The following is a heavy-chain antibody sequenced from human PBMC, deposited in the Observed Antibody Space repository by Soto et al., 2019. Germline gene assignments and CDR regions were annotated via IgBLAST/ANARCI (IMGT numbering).Heavy chain of an antibody. Sequence: EVQLVESGGGLVQPGGSLRISCAASGFTFSTYWMTWVRQAPGKGLEWVANIKQDGSEKYYVDSVKGRFIISRDNAKNSVYLQLNSLRAEDTAMYYCGRARWVSVGGDYWGQGTLVTVSS. V-gene: IGHV3-7*05. D-gene: IGHD2-2*01. J-gene: IGHJ4*02. CDR2: IKQDGSEK. CDR1: GFTFSTYW. CDR3: GRARWVSVGGDY.